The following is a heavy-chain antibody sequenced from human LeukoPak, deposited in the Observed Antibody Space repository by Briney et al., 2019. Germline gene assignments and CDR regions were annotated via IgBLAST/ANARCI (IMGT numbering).Heavy chain of an antibody. V-gene: IGHV3-9*01. CDR1: GFTFHDYA. D-gene: IGHD4-17*01. Sequence: GGSLRLSCAASGFTFHDYAMHWVRQAPGKGLEWVSGLSWNGGNICYAESVRGRFTISRDNAGNSLYLQMNSLRPEDTALYYCAKALGSTVTTRTYFDYWGQGTLVTVSS. J-gene: IGHJ4*02. CDR2: LSWNGGNI. CDR3: AKALGSTVTTRTYFDY.